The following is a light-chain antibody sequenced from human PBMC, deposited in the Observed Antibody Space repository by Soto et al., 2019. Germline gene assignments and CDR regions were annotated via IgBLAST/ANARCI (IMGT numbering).Light chain of an antibody. J-gene: IGKJ3*01. CDR1: QSVTSSY. Sequence: ESVLTQSPGTLSLSPGERATLSCRASQSVTSSYLAWYQQKPGQAPRLLIYGASSRATGIPDRFSGSGSGTDFTLTISRLEPEDFAVYYCQQYGRSPGLFTFGPGTKVEIK. V-gene: IGKV3-20*01. CDR2: GAS. CDR3: QQYGRSPGLFT.